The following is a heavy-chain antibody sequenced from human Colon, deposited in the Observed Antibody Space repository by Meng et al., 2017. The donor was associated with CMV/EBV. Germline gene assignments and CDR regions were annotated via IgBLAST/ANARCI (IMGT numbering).Heavy chain of an antibody. CDR3: ARDPDHGHGGSGRCLDY. D-gene: IGHD3-10*01. CDR1: GFTFSSYE. J-gene: IGHJ4*02. V-gene: IGHV3-48*03. Sequence: GESLKISCAASGFTFSSYEMNWVRQAPGKGLEWVSYIGSSGSTIYYADSVKGRFTISRDNAKNSLYLQMNSLRAEDTALYYCARDPDHGHGGSGRCLDYWGQGTLVTVSS. CDR2: IGSSGSTI.